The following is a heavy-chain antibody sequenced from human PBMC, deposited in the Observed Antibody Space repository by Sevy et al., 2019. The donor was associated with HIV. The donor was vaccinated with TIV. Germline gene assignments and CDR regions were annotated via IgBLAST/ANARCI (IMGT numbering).Heavy chain of an antibody. CDR3: TRWKAAQSIFDY. Sequence: GGSLRLSCTASGFTFGDYCMSWVRQAPGKGLEWGAFFKRGVYGGTVDRAAFVRGRFVISRDDSKTIAYLQMNDLKTEDTGVYYCTRWKAAQSIFDYWGQGALVTVSS. CDR1: GFTFGDYC. CDR2: FKRGVYGGTV. V-gene: IGHV3-49*04. J-gene: IGHJ4*02. D-gene: IGHD6-13*01.